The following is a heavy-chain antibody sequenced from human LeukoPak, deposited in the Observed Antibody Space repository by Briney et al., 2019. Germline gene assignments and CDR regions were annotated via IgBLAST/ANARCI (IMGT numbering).Heavy chain of an antibody. J-gene: IGHJ6*03. CDR3: AKDSTPGSSWYPYYYYYYYMDV. Sequence: GGSLRLSCAASGFTFSSYAMSWVRQAPGKGLEWVSAISGSGGSTYYADSVKGRFTISRDNSKNTLYLQMNSLRAEDTAVYYCAKDSTPGSSWYPYYYYYYYMDVWGKGTTVTVSS. CDR1: GFTFSSYA. V-gene: IGHV3-23*01. D-gene: IGHD6-13*01. CDR2: ISGSGGST.